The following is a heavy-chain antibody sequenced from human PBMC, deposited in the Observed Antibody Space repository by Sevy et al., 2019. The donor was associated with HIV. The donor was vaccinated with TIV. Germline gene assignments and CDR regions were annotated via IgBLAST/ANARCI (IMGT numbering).Heavy chain of an antibody. V-gene: IGHV3-30*03. CDR2: VSIDGNIK. CDR1: GFAFSTHG. CDR3: GRVRGDYHYYPSDY. D-gene: IGHD3-16*02. J-gene: IGHJ4*02. Sequence: GGSLRLSCAASGFAFSTHGMHWVRQAPGKGLEWVAVVSIDGNIKYSVDSVKGRFTISRDNSKNTLYLQMNSLRAEDTVIYYCGRVRGDYHYYPSDYWGQGTLVTVSS.